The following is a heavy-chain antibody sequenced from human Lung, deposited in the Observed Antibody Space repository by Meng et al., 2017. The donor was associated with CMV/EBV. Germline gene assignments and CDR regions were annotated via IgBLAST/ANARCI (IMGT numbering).Heavy chain of an antibody. J-gene: IGHJ5*02. V-gene: IGHV4-4*07. CDR3: ARDFGSSWYPNWFDP. D-gene: IGHD6-13*01. CDR2: ISASGNT. CDR1: GEFFSGYY. Sequence: ERGPRLCKPSEHRALLCNGSGEFFSGYYWGWTREPAGKGLEWIGRISASGNTRYHPSLKSRVTMSVDTSKNQFSLKLSSVTAADTAVYYCARDFGSSWYPNWFDPWGQGTLVTVSS.